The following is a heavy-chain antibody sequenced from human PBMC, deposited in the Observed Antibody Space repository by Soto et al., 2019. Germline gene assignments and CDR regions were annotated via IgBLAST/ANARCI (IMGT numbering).Heavy chain of an antibody. CDR3: ARVFDHDYDDAFDS. V-gene: IGHV4-61*01. CDR1: GGSVSSGSYY. Sequence: QVQLQESGPGLVKPSETLSLTCTVSGGSVSSGSYYWSWIRQPPGKGLEPIGYIYYSGSTNYNPSLMSRVTISVDTSNNQFSLKLSSVTAADTAVYYCARVFDHDYDDAFDSWGQGTMVTVSS. D-gene: IGHD5-12*01. J-gene: IGHJ3*02. CDR2: IYYSGST.